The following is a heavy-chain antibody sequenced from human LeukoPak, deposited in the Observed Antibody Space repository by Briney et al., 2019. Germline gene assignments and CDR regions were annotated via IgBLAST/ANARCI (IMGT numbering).Heavy chain of an antibody. V-gene: IGHV4-38-2*01. D-gene: IGHD3-9*01. CDR1: GYSISSGYY. J-gene: IGHJ3*02. Sequence: SETLSLTSAVSGYSISSGYYWGWIRQPPGKGLEWIGSIYHSGNTNYNPSLKSRVTISVDTSKNQFSLKLNSVTAADTAVYYCARGNYDILTGYYNAFDIWGQGTMVTVSS. CDR3: ARGNYDILTGYYNAFDI. CDR2: IYHSGNT.